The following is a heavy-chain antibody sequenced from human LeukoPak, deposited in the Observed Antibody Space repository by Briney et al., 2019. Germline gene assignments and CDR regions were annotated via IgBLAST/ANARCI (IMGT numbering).Heavy chain of an antibody. CDR1: GGSISSSNW. Sequence: SETLSLTCAVSGGSISSSNWWSWVRQPPGKGLEWIGEIYHSGSTNYNPSLKSRVTISVDKSKNQFSLKLSSVTAADTAVYYCARFEYSSYRFDPWGQGTLVTVCS. D-gene: IGHD6-6*01. CDR2: IYHSGST. V-gene: IGHV4-4*02. J-gene: IGHJ5*02. CDR3: ARFEYSSYRFDP.